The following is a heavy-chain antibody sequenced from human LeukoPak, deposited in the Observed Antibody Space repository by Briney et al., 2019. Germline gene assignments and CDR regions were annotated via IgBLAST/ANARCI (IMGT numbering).Heavy chain of an antibody. J-gene: IGHJ4*02. Sequence: GRSLRLSCAASGFTFSSYAMHWVRQAPGKGLEWVSAISGSGGSTYYADSVKGRFTISRDNSKNTLYLQMNSLRAEDTAVYYCAKVAYSSSLYYFDYWAQGTLVTVPS. CDR3: AKVAYSSSLYYFDY. CDR1: GFTFSSYA. D-gene: IGHD6-13*01. V-gene: IGHV3-23*01. CDR2: ISGSGGST.